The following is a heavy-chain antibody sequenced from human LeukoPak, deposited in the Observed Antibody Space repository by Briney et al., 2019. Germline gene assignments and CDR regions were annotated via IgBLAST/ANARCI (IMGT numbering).Heavy chain of an antibody. CDR2: INPNSGGT. V-gene: IGHV1-2*02. CDR3: ASNYGSGSYYPLDY. CDR1: GCTFTGYY. J-gene: IGHJ4*02. Sequence: ASVKVSCKASGCTFTGYYMHWVRQAPGQGLEWMGWINPNSGGTNYAQKFQGRVTMTRDTSISTAYMELSRLRSDDTAVYYCASNYGSGSYYPLDYWGQGTLVTVSS. D-gene: IGHD3-10*01.